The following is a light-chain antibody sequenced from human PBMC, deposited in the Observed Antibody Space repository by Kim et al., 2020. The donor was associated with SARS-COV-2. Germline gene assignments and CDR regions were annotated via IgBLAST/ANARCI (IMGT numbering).Light chain of an antibody. J-gene: IGLJ7*01. CDR2: EDT. CDR3: QSADSSDTFWV. V-gene: IGLV3-25*03. CDR1: ALPKQY. Sequence: SYELTQPPSVSVSPGQTARITCSGDALPKQYAYWFQQKPGQAPVVVIDEDTERPSGIPERFSGSTSGTTVTLTISGVQAEDEADYYCQSADSSDTFWVFGGGTQLTVL.